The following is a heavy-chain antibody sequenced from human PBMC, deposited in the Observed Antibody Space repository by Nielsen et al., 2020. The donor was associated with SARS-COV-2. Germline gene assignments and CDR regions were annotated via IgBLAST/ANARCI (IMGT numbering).Heavy chain of an antibody. J-gene: IGHJ1*01. CDR2: IWYDGSNK. D-gene: IGHD2-15*01. V-gene: IGHV3-33*03. Sequence: GESLKISCAASGFTFSSYGMHWVRQAPGKGLEWVAVIWYDGSNKYYADSLKGRFTISRDNAKNSLYLQMKSLRAEDTAVYYCAKSGYCNGGICYSTEYFQDWGQGTLVTVSS. CDR3: AKSGYCNGGICYSTEYFQD. CDR1: GFTFSSYG.